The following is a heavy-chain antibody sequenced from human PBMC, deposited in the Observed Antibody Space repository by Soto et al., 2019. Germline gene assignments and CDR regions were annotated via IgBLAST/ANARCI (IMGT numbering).Heavy chain of an antibody. CDR2: IDSHGTIT. CDR1: TLSSSNYW. V-gene: IGHV3-74*01. CDR3: ASLSAPVKY. Sequence: GRSLRLTCAASTLSSSNYWMHWVRHSPAKGLVWVSHIDSHGTITAYAGSVRGRFTVSRDNTKNTLYLQMHKVRADDTDVYYCASLSAPVKYLDQGTLVTVSS. D-gene: IGHD2-2*01. J-gene: IGHJ4*02.